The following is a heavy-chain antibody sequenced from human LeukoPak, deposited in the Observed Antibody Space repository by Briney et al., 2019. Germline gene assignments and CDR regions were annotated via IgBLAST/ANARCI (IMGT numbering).Heavy chain of an antibody. D-gene: IGHD6-6*01. CDR3: AKGYIAARRSPYFDY. Sequence: GGSLRLSCAASGFTFDDYAMHWVRQAPGKGLEWVSLISGVGGSTYYADSVKGRFTISRDNSKNSLYLQMNSLRTEDTALYYCAKGYIAARRSPYFDYWGQGTLVTVSS. CDR2: ISGVGGST. CDR1: GFTFDDYA. J-gene: IGHJ4*02. V-gene: IGHV3-43*02.